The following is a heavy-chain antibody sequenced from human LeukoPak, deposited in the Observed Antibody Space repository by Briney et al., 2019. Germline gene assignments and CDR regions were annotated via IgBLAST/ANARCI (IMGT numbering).Heavy chain of an antibody. V-gene: IGHV3-23*01. CDR2: ISGSGGST. CDR1: GFTFSSYA. CDR3: AKIGGGGIAELVLGFDY. Sequence: GGSLSLSCAASGFTFSSYAMSWVRQAPGQGLEWVSAISGSGGSTYYADSVKGRFTISRDNSKNTLYLQMSSLRAEDTAVYYCAKIGGGGIAELVLGFDYWGQGTLVTVS. J-gene: IGHJ4*02. D-gene: IGHD6-13*01.